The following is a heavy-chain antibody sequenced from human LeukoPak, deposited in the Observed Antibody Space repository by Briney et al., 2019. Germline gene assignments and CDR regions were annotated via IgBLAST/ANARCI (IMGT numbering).Heavy chain of an antibody. V-gene: IGHV5-51*01. Sequence: GESLKISGKGSGYSFTSYWIGWVRQMPGKGLEWMGIIYPGDSDTRYSPSFQGQVTISADKSISTAYLQWSSLKASDTAMYYCARQLVEAAAVFDYWGQGTLVTVSS. D-gene: IGHD6-13*01. CDR3: ARQLVEAAAVFDY. CDR1: GYSFTSYW. CDR2: IYPGDSDT. J-gene: IGHJ4*02.